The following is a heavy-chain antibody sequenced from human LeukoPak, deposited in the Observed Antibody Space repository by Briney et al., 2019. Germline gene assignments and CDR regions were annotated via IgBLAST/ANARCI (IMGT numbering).Heavy chain of an antibody. Sequence: SETLSLTCAVYGGSFSNYYWSWIRQPPGKGLEWIGEINHSGNTNYNPSLKSRVTISVDVSKNQFSLRLISVTAADTAVYYCARLTNILTGYYTAFFDSWGQGTLVTVSS. CDR2: INHSGNT. J-gene: IGHJ4*02. V-gene: IGHV4-34*01. CDR1: GGSFSNYY. D-gene: IGHD3-9*01. CDR3: ARLTNILTGYYTAFFDS.